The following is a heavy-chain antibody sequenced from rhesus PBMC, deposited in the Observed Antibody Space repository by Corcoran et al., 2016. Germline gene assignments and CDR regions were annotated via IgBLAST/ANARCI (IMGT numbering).Heavy chain of an antibody. J-gene: IGHJ2*01. Sequence: QVQLQESGPGVVQPSETMSLTCAVSVCSISRDYDWSWLRPPPGKGLEWIGYIYGSHGSTNYNPSLKNRVTISKDASKNQFSLRLSSVTAADTAMYYCARRVSGYWYFDLWGPGTPITVSS. V-gene: IGHV4-76*01. CDR2: IYGSHGST. CDR3: ARRVSGYWYFDL. CDR1: VCSISRDYD.